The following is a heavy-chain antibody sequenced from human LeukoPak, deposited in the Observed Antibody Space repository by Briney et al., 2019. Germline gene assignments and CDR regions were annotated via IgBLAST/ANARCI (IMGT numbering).Heavy chain of an antibody. CDR3: AGGIAAGGSY. V-gene: IGHV4-39*07. CDR1: GGSISSSSYY. CDR2: IYYSGST. J-gene: IGHJ4*02. Sequence: NSSETLSLTCTVSGGSISSSSYYWGWIRQPPGKGLEWIGSIYYSGSTYYNPSLKSRVTISVDTSKNQFSLKLSSVTAADTAVYYCAGGIAAGGSYWGQGTLVTVSS. D-gene: IGHD6-13*01.